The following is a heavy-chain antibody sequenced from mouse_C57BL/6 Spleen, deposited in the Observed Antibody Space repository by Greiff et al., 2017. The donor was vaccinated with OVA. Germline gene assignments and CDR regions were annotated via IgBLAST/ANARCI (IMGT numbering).Heavy chain of an antibody. V-gene: IGHV1-82*01. CDR2: IYPGDGDT. J-gene: IGHJ2*01. CDR3: ARDYYVSIFDY. CDR1: GYAFSSSW. Sequence: QVQLKESGPELVKPGASVKISCKASGYAFSSSWMNWVKQRPGKGLEWIGRIYPGDGDTNYNGKFKGKATLTADKSSSTAYMQLSSLTSEDSAVYFCARDYYVSIFDYWGQGTTLTVSS. D-gene: IGHD1-1*01.